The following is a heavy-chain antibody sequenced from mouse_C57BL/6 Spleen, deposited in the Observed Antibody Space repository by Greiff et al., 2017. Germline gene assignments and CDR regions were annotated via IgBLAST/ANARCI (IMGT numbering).Heavy chain of an antibody. Sequence: EVQLVESGGGLVQPKGSLKLSCAASGFTFNTYAMHWVRQAPGKGLEWVARIRSKSSNYATYYADSVKDRFTISRDDSQSMLYLQMNNLKTEDTAMYYCVREGWLLRFWYFDVWGTGTTVTVSS. D-gene: IGHD2-3*01. CDR1: GFTFNTYA. J-gene: IGHJ1*03. V-gene: IGHV10-3*01. CDR2: IRSKSSNYAT. CDR3: VREGWLLRFWYFDV.